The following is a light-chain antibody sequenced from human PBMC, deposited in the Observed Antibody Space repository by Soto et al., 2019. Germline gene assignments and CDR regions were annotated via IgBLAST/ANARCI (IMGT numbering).Light chain of an antibody. CDR3: SSFTTSTSYV. V-gene: IGLV2-14*01. CDR1: SSDVGGYNS. CDR2: DVS. Sequence: QSALTQSASVSGSPGPSIAISCPGTSSDVGGYNSVSWYQQYPGKAPKLVIHDVSNRPSGVSNRFSGSKSGNTASLTISGLQAEDEADYYCSSFTTSTSYVFGSGTKVTVL. J-gene: IGLJ1*01.